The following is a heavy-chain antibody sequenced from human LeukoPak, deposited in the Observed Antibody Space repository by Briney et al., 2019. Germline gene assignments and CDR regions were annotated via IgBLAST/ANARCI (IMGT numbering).Heavy chain of an antibody. J-gene: IGHJ3*02. D-gene: IGHD3-3*01. V-gene: IGHV1-2*02. CDR3: ARVWGVTYYDFWSGYESSFDI. CDR1: GYTFTGYY. Sequence: GASVKVSCKASGYTFTGYYVHWVRQAPGQGLEWMGWINPNSGGTNYAQKFQGRVTMTRDTSISTAYMELSRLRSDDTAVYYCARVWGVTYYDFWSGYESSFDIWGQGTMVTVSS. CDR2: INPNSGGT.